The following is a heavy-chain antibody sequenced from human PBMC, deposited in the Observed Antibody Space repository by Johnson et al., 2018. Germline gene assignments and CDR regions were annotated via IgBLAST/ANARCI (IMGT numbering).Heavy chain of an antibody. J-gene: IGHJ3*02. D-gene: IGHD3-22*01. Sequence: VQLLESGAEVKKPGSSVKVSCKASGGTFSSYAISWVRQAPGQGLEWMGGIIPIFGTANYAQKFQGRVTITADESTSTAYMERSSLRSEDTAVYYCARDTYYYDSSGYYIGCDAFDIWGQGTMVTVSS. CDR2: IIPIFGTA. CDR1: GGTFSSYA. V-gene: IGHV1-69*01. CDR3: ARDTYYYDSSGYYIGCDAFDI.